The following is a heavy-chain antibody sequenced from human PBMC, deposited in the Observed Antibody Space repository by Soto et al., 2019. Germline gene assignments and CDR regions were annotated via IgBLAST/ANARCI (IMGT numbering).Heavy chain of an antibody. D-gene: IGHD3-22*01. CDR3: VGTGKTYCYDSSGYLSIDY. V-gene: IGHV1-69*06. CDR2: IIPIFGTA. Sequence: GASVKVSCKASGGTFSSYAISWVRQAPGQGLEWMGGIIPIFGTANYAQKFQGRVTITADKSTSTAYMELSSLRSEDTAVYYCVGTGKTYCYDSSGYLSIDYWGQGTLVTVSS. CDR1: GGTFSSYA. J-gene: IGHJ4*02.